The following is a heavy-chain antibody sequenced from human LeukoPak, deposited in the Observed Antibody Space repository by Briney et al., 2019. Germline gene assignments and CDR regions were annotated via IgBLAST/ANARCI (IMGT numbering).Heavy chain of an antibody. CDR1: GGYISSYY. CDR2: MYYSGST. Sequence: SETLSLTCTVSGGYISSYYCSWIRQPPGKGLEWIGYMYYSGSTNYNPSLKSRVTISVDMSKNQFSLKLSSVTAADTAVYYCVRSSTYHLFDDWGQGTLVTVSS. CDR3: VRSSTYHLFDD. V-gene: IGHV4-59*08. D-gene: IGHD2-15*01. J-gene: IGHJ4*02.